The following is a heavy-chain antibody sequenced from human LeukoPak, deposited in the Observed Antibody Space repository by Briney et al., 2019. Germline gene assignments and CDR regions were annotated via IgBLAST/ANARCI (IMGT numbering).Heavy chain of an antibody. Sequence: HPGGSLRLSCAASGFTFSSYGMSWVREAPGKGLEWVSAISGSGGSTYYADSVKGRFTISRDNSKNTLYLQMNSLRAEDTAVYYCARRAGGYSHPYAYWGQGILVTVSS. CDR3: ARRAGGYSHPYAY. V-gene: IGHV3-23*01. J-gene: IGHJ4*02. D-gene: IGHD4-23*01. CDR1: GFTFSSYG. CDR2: ISGSGGST.